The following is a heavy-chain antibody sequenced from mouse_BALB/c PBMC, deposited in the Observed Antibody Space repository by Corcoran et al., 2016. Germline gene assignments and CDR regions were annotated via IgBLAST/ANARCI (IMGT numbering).Heavy chain of an antibody. CDR2: IDPANGNT. J-gene: IGHJ4*01. Sequence: EVQLQQSGAELVKPGASVKLSCTASGFNIKDTYMHWVKQRPEQGLEWIGRIDPANGNTKYDPKFQGKATITADTSSNTAYLQLSSLTSEDTAVYYCANGYDEDAMDYWGQGTSVTVSS. CDR3: ANGYDEDAMDY. D-gene: IGHD2-2*01. V-gene: IGHV14-3*02. CDR1: GFNIKDTY.